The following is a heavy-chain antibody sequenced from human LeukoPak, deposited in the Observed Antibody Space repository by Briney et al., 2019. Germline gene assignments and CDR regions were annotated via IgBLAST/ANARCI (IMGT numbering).Heavy chain of an antibody. Sequence: GGSLRLSCAVSGFTFSSYAMSWVRQAPGKGLEWVSAISGSGGSTYYADSVKGRFTISRDNSKNTLYLQMNSLRAEDTAVYYCAKESYYDFWSGYLDVWGKGTTVTVSS. CDR1: GFTFSSYA. CDR2: ISGSGGST. V-gene: IGHV3-23*01. J-gene: IGHJ6*03. D-gene: IGHD3-3*01. CDR3: AKESYYDFWSGYLDV.